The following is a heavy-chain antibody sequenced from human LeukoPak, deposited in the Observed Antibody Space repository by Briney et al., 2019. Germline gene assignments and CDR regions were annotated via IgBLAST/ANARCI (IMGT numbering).Heavy chain of an antibody. CDR3: VRDNDWAFHY. V-gene: IGHV3-48*02. J-gene: IGHJ4*02. CDR2: ISHDSERI. CDR1: GFTLSSYV. D-gene: IGHD3-9*01. Sequence: GGSLRLSCAASGFTLSSYVMSWVRQAPGKGLEWVSYISHDSERIYYADSVKGRFTISRDNADNSLYLQMNNLRDEDTALYYCVRDNDWAFHYWGQGTLVTVSS.